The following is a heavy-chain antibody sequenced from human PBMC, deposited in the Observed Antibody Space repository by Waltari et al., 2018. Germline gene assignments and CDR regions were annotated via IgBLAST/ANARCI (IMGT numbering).Heavy chain of an antibody. J-gene: IGHJ4*02. V-gene: IGHV1-69-2*01. CDR3: ATALLRGGYSGYRPFFDY. D-gene: IGHD5-12*01. Sequence: EVQLVQSGAEVKKPGATVKISCKVSGYTFTDYYMHWVQQAPGKGLEWMGLVDPEDGETIYAEKFQGRVTITADTSTDTAYMELSSLRSEDTAVYYCATALLRGGYSGYRPFFDYWGQGTLVTVSS. CDR1: GYTFTDYY. CDR2: VDPEDGET.